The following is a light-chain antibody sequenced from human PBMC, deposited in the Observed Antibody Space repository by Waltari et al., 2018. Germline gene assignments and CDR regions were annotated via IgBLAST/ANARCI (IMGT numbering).Light chain of an antibody. CDR2: KAS. J-gene: IGKJ1*01. V-gene: IGKV1-5*03. CDR3: QQYRTNPWT. CDR1: QSINSW. Sequence: DIQMTQSPSTLSASVGDRLTLTCRASQSINSWLAWYQQKPGIAPKLLIYKASSLESGVPSRFSGSGSGTEFTLTISSLQPDDLATYYCQQYRTNPWTFGQGTKVEIE.